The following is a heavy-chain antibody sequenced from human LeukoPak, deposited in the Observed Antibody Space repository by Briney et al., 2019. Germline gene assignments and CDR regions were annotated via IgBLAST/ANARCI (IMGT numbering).Heavy chain of an antibody. V-gene: IGHV3-7*03. Sequence: PGGSVSLSCAASGFTFSSHWMSWVRLAPGKGLEWVANINQDGSQKYYVDSVKGRFTISRDNAKNSVYLEMNTLRAEDTAVYSCARERSDGSGNRGFAFDIWGQGTLVTVSS. CDR1: GFTFSSHW. CDR2: INQDGSQK. CDR3: ARERSDGSGNRGFAFDI. J-gene: IGHJ3*02. D-gene: IGHD3-10*01.